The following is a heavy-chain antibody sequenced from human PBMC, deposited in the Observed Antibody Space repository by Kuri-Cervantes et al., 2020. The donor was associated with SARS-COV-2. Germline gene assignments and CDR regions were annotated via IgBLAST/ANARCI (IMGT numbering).Heavy chain of an antibody. V-gene: IGHV3-74*01. D-gene: IGHD1-26*01. CDR1: GFTFSGHW. Sequence: GGSLRLSCAASGFTFSGHWIHWVRQAPGKGLVWVSRINPDGSYTNNADSVKGRFTLSRDNAKNMLFLQMNSLRAEDTAVYYCARDRIVGGSYYLPALFDYWGQGTLVTVSS. CDR2: INPDGSYT. CDR3: ARDRIVGGSYYLPALFDY. J-gene: IGHJ4*02.